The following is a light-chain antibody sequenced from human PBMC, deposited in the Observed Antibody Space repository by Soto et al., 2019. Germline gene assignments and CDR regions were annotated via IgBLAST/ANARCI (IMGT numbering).Light chain of an antibody. CDR3: QQYNNWLPWT. CDR1: QSVSSN. CDR2: GAS. Sequence: EILITQSPATLSVSPGERATLSCRASQSVSSNLAWYQQKPGQAPRLLIYGASTRATGIPARFSGSVSGTEFTLTISSLQSEDFAFYYCQQYNNWLPWTFGQGTKVDI. J-gene: IGKJ1*01. V-gene: IGKV3-15*01.